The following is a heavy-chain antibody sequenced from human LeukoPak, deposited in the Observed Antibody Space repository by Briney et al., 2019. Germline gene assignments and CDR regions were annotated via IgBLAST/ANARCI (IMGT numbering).Heavy chain of an antibody. V-gene: IGHV3-23*01. Sequence: GGSLRLSCAASGFTFSSYAMSWVRQAPGKGLEWVSAISGSGGSTYYTDSVKGRFTISRDNSKNTLYLQMNSLRAEDTAVYYCAREVLWFGQNWFDPWGQGTLVTVSS. J-gene: IGHJ5*02. CDR1: GFTFSSYA. CDR2: ISGSGGST. D-gene: IGHD3-10*01. CDR3: AREVLWFGQNWFDP.